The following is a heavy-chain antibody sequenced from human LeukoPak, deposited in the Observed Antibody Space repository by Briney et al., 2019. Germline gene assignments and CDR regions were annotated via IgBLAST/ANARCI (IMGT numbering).Heavy chain of an antibody. CDR3: ARARTRQQLPIEVY. Sequence: GASVKVSCKASGYTFTGYYMHWLRQAPGQGLEWMGWINPNSGGTNYAQKFQGRVTMTRDTSISTAYMELSRLRSDDTAVYYCARARTRQQLPIEVYWGQGTLVTVSS. D-gene: IGHD6-13*01. J-gene: IGHJ4*02. V-gene: IGHV1-2*02. CDR2: INPNSGGT. CDR1: GYTFTGYY.